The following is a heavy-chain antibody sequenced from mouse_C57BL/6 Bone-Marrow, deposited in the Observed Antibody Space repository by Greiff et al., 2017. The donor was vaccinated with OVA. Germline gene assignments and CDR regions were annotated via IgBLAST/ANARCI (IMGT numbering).Heavy chain of an antibody. V-gene: IGHV1-55*01. D-gene: IGHD3-2*02. CDR2: IYPGSGST. J-gene: IGHJ3*01. CDR3: GRETAQATIAY. Sequence: QVQLLQPGAELVKPGASVTMSCKASGYTFTSYWINWVKQRPGQGLEWIGDIYPGSGSTYYNEKFKSKATLTVDPSSSTAYMQRSSLTSEDSAVYYWGRETAQATIAYWGQGTLVTVSA. CDR1: GYTFTSYW.